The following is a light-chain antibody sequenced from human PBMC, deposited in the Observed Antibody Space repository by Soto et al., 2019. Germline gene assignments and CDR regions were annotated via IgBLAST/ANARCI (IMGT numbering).Light chain of an antibody. CDR1: SSNIGGNY. V-gene: IGLV1-47*01. J-gene: IGLJ2*01. Sequence: QAVVTQPPSASGTPGQRVTISCSGSSSNIGGNYVYWYQQIPGTAPKLLIYRNNQRPSGVPDRFSGSKSGTSASLAISVLRSEDEADYYCAAWDDSLSVLFGGGTKLTVL. CDR2: RNN. CDR3: AAWDDSLSVL.